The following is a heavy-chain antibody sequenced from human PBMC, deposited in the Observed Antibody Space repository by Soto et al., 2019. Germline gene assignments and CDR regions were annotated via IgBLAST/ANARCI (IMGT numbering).Heavy chain of an antibody. CDR2: ISGSGGST. V-gene: IGHV3-23*01. CDR3: AKLPSEQMVYASENWFDP. J-gene: IGHJ5*02. D-gene: IGHD2-8*01. Sequence: GGSLRLSCAASGFTFSSYAMSWVRQAPGKGLEWVSAISGSGGSTYYADSVKGRFTISRDNSKNTLYLQMNSLRAEDTAVYYCAKLPSEQMVYASENWFDPWGQGTLVTVSS. CDR1: GFTFSSYA.